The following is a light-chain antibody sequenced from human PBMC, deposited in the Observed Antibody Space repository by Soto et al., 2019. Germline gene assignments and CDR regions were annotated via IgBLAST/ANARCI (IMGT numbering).Light chain of an antibody. J-gene: IGKJ1*01. CDR3: QQYGSSGT. CDR2: GAS. Sequence: ILMTQSPDTLSVFPGERATLSCRASQSVSNNYLAWYQQKPGQAPRLLIYGASNRATGIPDRFSGSGSGTDFTLTISRLEPEDFAVYYCQQYGSSGTFGQGTKVDIK. V-gene: IGKV3-20*01. CDR1: QSVSNNY.